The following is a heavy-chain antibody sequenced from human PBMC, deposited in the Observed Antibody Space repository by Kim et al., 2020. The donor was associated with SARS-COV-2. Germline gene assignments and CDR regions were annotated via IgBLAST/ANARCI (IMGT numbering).Heavy chain of an antibody. CDR3: ARDAGSSVPYCYYSMDV. D-gene: IGHD2-2*01. CDR1: GFTFSSCS. Sequence: GGSLRLSCAASGFTFSSCSMNWVRQAPGKGLEWVSSISSSSGYIYYADSVKGRFTISRDNAKNSLYLQMNSLRAEDTAVYYCARDAGSSVPYCYYSMDVWGKGTTVSVSS. J-gene: IGHJ6*03. V-gene: IGHV3-21*01. CDR2: ISSSSGYI.